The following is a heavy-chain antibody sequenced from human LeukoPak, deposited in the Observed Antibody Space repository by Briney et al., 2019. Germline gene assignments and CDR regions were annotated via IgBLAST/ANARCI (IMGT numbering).Heavy chain of an antibody. Sequence: GGSLRLSCAGSGFTFDDYAMHWVRQAPGKGREGVSGISWSSGSIGYADSVKGRFTISRDNAKNSLYLQMNSLRAEATALYYCAKDTDSNPSDAFDIWGQGTMVTVSS. CDR3: AKDTDSNPSDAFDI. CDR2: ISWSSGSI. V-gene: IGHV3-9*01. CDR1: GFTFDDYA. J-gene: IGHJ3*02. D-gene: IGHD4-11*01.